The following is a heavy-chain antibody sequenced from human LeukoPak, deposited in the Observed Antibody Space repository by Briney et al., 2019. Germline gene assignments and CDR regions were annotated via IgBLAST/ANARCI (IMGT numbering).Heavy chain of an antibody. D-gene: IGHD3-10*01. CDR1: GGPFTTYY. V-gene: IGHV4-34*01. Sequence: SETLSLTCVVYGGPFTTYYWSWIRQPPGKGLEWIGEINHSGSTNYNPSLRSRVTMSVDTSKNQFSLKLSSVTAADTAVYYCAGPGAGDPDYWGQGTLVTVSS. CDR3: AGPGAGDPDY. J-gene: IGHJ4*02. CDR2: INHSGST.